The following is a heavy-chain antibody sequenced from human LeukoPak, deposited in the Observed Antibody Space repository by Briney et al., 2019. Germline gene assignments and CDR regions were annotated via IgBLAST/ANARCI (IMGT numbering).Heavy chain of an antibody. CDR1: GFTFSSYS. CDR3: ARDLMTTVTTVDY. Sequence: GGSLRLSCAASGFTFSSYSMNWVRQAPGKGLECVSSISSSSSYIYYADSVKGRFTISRDNAKNSLYLQMNSLRAEDTAVYYCARDLMTTVTTVDYWGQGTLVTVSS. V-gene: IGHV3-21*01. J-gene: IGHJ4*02. CDR2: ISSSSSYI. D-gene: IGHD4-17*01.